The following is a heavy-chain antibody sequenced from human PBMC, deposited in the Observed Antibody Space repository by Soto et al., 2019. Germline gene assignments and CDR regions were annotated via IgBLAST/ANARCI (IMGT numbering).Heavy chain of an antibody. Sequence: DVQLVESGGGLIQPGEXLRLSCAAFGLTISGKKYVAXVRQAPGKGLEWVSGLYDVDGSFYADSVRGRFTTSSDSSKTTVYLQMNDLRPDDTAVYYCATWHEREHAYDVWGQGTTVTVSS. CDR2: LYDVDGS. J-gene: IGHJ3*01. D-gene: IGHD1-1*01. CDR1: GLTISGKKY. V-gene: IGHV3-53*01. CDR3: ATWHEREHAYDV.